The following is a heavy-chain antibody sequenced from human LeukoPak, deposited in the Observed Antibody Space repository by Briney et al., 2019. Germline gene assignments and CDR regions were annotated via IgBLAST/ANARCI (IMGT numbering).Heavy chain of an antibody. CDR2: ITNIGGTV. D-gene: IGHD2-8*01. CDR3: AKRGTYGSHAFDI. CDR1: GFIFSDYN. V-gene: IGHV3-11*01. Sequence: PGGSLRFSCAASGFIFSDYNMSWIRQAPGEGLEWVSYITNIGGTVYYADSVKGRFTISRDNAKNSLSLQMNSLRAEDTAVYYCAKRGTYGSHAFDIWGRGTTVSVSS. J-gene: IGHJ3*02.